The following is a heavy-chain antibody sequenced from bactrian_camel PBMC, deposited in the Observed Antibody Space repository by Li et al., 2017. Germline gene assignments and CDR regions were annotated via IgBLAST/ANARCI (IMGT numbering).Heavy chain of an antibody. CDR1: VYTSGFWC. CDR3: AADYRRGWSCSVGRREFNN. J-gene: IGHJ4*01. D-gene: IGHD1*01. CDR2: IDSQGTS. Sequence: HVQLVESGGGSVQAGGSLRLSCKSNVYTSGFWCMGWFRHGPGQEGVAYIDSQGTSVYADAVKGRFSISKDNDKKTLYLQMDSLRPEDSAMYYCAADYRRGWSCSVGRREFNNWGQGTQVTVS. V-gene: IGHV3S55*01.